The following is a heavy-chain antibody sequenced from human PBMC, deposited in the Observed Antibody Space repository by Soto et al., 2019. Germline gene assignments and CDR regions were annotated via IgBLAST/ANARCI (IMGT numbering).Heavy chain of an antibody. Sequence: SETLSLTCTVSGGSISSYYWSWIRQPPGKGLEWIGYIYYSGSTNYNPSLKSRVTISVDTSKNQFSLKLSSVTAADTAVYYCARGAQRYDILTGYYFDAFDIWGQGTMVTVSS. J-gene: IGHJ3*02. V-gene: IGHV4-59*01. CDR3: ARGAQRYDILTGYYFDAFDI. D-gene: IGHD3-9*01. CDR2: IYYSGST. CDR1: GGSISSYY.